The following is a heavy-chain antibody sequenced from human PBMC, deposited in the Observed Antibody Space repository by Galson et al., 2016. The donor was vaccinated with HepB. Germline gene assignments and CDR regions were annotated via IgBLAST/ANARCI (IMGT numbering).Heavy chain of an antibody. CDR3: ARVYDLRGFGEISRLDGFDI. Sequence: SETLSLTCSVSGDSVTSSDYYWAWIRQPPGKGLEWIGYLYQSGSTSYNPSLKSRVTISVDKSKNQLAVRLTSVTAADTALYFCARVYDLRGFGEISRLDGFDIWGQGTMVTVSS. J-gene: IGHJ3*02. CDR1: GDSVTSSDYY. V-gene: IGHV4-61*08. CDR2: LYQSGST. D-gene: IGHD3-10*01.